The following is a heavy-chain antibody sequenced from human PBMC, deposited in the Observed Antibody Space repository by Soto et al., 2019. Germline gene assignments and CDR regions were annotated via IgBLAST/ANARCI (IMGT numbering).Heavy chain of an antibody. V-gene: IGHV1-8*01. J-gene: IGHJ4*02. Sequence: QVQLVQSGAEVKKPGASVKVSCKASGYTFTSYDINWVRQATGQGLEWMGWMTPNSGNTGYAQKVQGRLTMTRNTSIITAYMELSRVRSEDTAVYYCARVFRVGYFDYWGQGALVTVSS. CDR1: GYTFTSYD. D-gene: IGHD3-16*01. CDR2: MTPNSGNT. CDR3: ARVFRVGYFDY.